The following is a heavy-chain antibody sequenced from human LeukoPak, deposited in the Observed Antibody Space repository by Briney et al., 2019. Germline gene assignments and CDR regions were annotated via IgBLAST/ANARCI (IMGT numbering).Heavy chain of an antibody. D-gene: IGHD6-13*01. Sequence: GGSLRLSCAASGFTFSSYAMSWVRQAPGKGLEWVSAISGSGDSTYYGDSVKGRFTISRDNSKNTLYLQMNSLRAEDTAVYYCAKTRPLDSSSWSHGDFWGQGTLVTVSS. V-gene: IGHV3-23*01. CDR1: GFTFSSYA. CDR3: AKTRPLDSSSWSHGDF. CDR2: ISGSGDST. J-gene: IGHJ4*02.